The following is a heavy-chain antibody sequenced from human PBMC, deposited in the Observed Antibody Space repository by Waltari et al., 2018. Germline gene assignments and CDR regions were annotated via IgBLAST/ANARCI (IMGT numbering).Heavy chain of an antibody. Sequence: QVQLVQSGAEVKKPGSSVKVASKASGGTFNSYAFRWVRQAPGQGLEWMGGIIPSCGTANYAQKFQGRVTITADESTSTAYMELSSRRSQDTAVYYCARDKGIGGGYLSFDYWGQGTLVTVSS. CDR3: ARDKGIGGGYLSFDY. D-gene: IGHD5-12*01. CDR2: IIPSCGTA. CDR1: GGTFNSYA. J-gene: IGHJ4*02. V-gene: IGHV1-69*12.